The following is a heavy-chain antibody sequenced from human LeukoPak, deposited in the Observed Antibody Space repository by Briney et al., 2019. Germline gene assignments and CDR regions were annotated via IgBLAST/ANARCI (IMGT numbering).Heavy chain of an antibody. Sequence: GGALRLSCVASGLNFGAYWMNWARRAPGKGLEGVANIKGDGSEKKYVEYVKGRFSISRDNAKNSLYLQMDSLRVEDTAVYYCARDLGYYRADYWGQGTLLTVSS. CDR1: GLNFGAYW. J-gene: IGHJ4*02. CDR2: IKGDGSEK. CDR3: ARDLGYYRADY. D-gene: IGHD1-26*01. V-gene: IGHV3-7*01.